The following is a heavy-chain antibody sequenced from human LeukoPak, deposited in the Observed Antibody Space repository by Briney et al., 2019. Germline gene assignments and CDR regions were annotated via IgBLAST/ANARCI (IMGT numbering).Heavy chain of an antibody. D-gene: IGHD2-15*01. CDR2: ISGYNGNT. Sequence: ASVKVSCKASGYTFISYGISWVRHAPGQGLEWMGWISGYNGNTNYAQKFQGRVTMTTDTSTSTAYLELRRLRSDDTAIYCCAREFCSGGGCYYYGMDVWGQGTTVTVS. V-gene: IGHV1-18*01. CDR3: AREFCSGGGCYYYGMDV. J-gene: IGHJ6*02. CDR1: GYTFISYG.